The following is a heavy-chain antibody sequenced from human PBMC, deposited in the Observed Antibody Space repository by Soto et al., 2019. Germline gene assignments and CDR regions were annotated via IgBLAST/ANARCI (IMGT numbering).Heavy chain of an antibody. CDR1: GYTFTSYG. Sequence: QVQLVQSGAEVKKPGASVQDSCKASGYTFTSYGISWVRQAPRQGLEGMGWISAYNGNTNYAQKLQGRVTITTDTSTSKAYMELRSLRSDGTAVYYCARVEVVVAATLSGWFDPCGQGTLVTVSS. CDR3: ARVEVVVAATLSGWFDP. J-gene: IGHJ5*02. CDR2: ISAYNGNT. D-gene: IGHD2-15*01. V-gene: IGHV1-18*01.